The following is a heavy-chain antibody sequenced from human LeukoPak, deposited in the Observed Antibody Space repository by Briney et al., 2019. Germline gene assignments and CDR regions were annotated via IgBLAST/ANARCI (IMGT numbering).Heavy chain of an antibody. D-gene: IGHD2-15*01. CDR3: ARHGWYYFDY. CDR2: IYYSGGT. CDR1: GGSISSYY. V-gene: IGHV4-59*08. Sequence: SETLSLTCTVSGGSISSYYWSWIRQPPGKGLERIGYIYYSGGTNYNPSLKSRVTISVDTSKNQFSLKLSSVTAADTAVYYCARHGWYYFDYWGQGTLVTVSS. J-gene: IGHJ4*02.